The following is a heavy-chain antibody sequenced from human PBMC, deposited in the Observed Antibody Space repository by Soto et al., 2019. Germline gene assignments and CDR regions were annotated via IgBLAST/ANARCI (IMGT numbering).Heavy chain of an antibody. Sequence: PVGSLRLSCTASGFTLGDYAMSWFRQAPGKGLEWVGFIRSKAYGGTTEYAASVKGRFTISRDDSKSIAYLQMNSLKTEDTAVYYCTRADSQGWFDPWGQGPLVTVSS. D-gene: IGHD2-15*01. CDR1: GFTLGDYA. CDR2: IRSKAYGGTT. V-gene: IGHV3-49*03. J-gene: IGHJ5*02. CDR3: TRADSQGWFDP.